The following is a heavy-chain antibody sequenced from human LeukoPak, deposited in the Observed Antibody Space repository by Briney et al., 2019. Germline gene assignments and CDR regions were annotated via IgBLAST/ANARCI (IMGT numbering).Heavy chain of an antibody. CDR3: EKDLTYYYDISGSYYGYYFDY. Sequence: GGSLRLSCAASGFTFSSYGMHWVRQAPGKGLEWVAVISYDGNNKYYADSVKGRFTISRDNSKNTLYLQMNSLRPEDTAVYYCEKDLTYYYDISGSYYGYYFDYWGQGTLVTVSS. D-gene: IGHD3-22*01. CDR1: GFTFSSYG. CDR2: ISYDGNNK. V-gene: IGHV3-30*18. J-gene: IGHJ4*02.